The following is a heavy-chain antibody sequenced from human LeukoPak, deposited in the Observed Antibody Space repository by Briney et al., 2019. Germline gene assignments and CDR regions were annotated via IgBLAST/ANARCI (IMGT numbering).Heavy chain of an antibody. D-gene: IGHD3-22*01. CDR3: ARGSYYYDSSGQPSAFDI. CDR1: GGSISSFY. CDR2: IYTSVST. Sequence: PQTLSPTCTVSGGSISSFYGSWIRQPAGKGLEWMGRIYTSVSTNSHPSPRTRAPLSVDTSQTQFSLTLSSLTAADTAVYCGARGSYYYDSSGQPSAFDIWGQGTMVTVSS. J-gene: IGHJ3*02. V-gene: IGHV4-4*07.